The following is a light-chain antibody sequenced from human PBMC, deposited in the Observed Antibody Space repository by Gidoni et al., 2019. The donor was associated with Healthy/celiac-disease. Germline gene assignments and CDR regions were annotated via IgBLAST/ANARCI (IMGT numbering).Light chain of an antibody. Sequence: SVSSNLAWYQQKPGQAPRLIIYGASTRATGVTARFSGSGSGIEFTLTISSLQSEDFAVDYCQHYNNWPPWTFGPGTKVEIK. V-gene: IGKV3-15*01. J-gene: IGKJ1*01. CDR2: GAS. CDR1: SVSSN. CDR3: QHYNNWPPWT.